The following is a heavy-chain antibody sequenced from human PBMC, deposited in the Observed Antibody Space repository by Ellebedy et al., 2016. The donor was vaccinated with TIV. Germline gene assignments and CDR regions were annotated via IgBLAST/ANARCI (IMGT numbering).Heavy chain of an antibody. CDR2: ISGSGGST. J-gene: IGHJ6*03. D-gene: IGHD2-2*02. V-gene: IGHV3-23*01. CDR3: AKCLGVPAAIYRPWYYMDV. Sequence: GESLKISXAASGFTFSSYAMSWVRQAPGKGLEWVSAISGSGGSTYYADSVKGRFTISRDNSKNTLYLQMNSLRAEDTAVYYCAKCLGVPAAIYRPWYYMDVWGKGTTVTVSS. CDR1: GFTFSSYA.